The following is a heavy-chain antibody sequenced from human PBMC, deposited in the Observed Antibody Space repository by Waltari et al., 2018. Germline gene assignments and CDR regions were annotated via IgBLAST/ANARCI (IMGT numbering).Heavy chain of an antibody. CDR2: VDPDDSSV. V-gene: IGHV5-10-1*03. Sequence: EVQLVQSGAEVKQPGQSLMLSCKGPGYTFSDSSITWVRQMPGGGLEWMATVDPDDSSVNYSPSFQGHVTVAADKSTNSASLQWTALKASDTAMYYCARTRGPGTFDLWGRGTMVIVSP. D-gene: IGHD1-26*01. CDR1: GYTFSDSS. J-gene: IGHJ3*01. CDR3: ARTRGPGTFDL.